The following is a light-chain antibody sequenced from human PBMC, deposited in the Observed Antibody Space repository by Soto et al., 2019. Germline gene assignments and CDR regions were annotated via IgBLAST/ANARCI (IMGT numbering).Light chain of an antibody. J-gene: IGKJ4*01. CDR1: QNISSW. Sequence: DIQMAQSPSFVSASVGDRVTITCRASQNISSWLVWYQQKPGKAPKLLIHVTSGLQSGVPSRFSCSGSGTDFTLTISNLQSEDFATYECQQANSFPLSFGGGTKVKIK. CDR3: QQANSFPLS. CDR2: VTS. V-gene: IGKV1-12*01.